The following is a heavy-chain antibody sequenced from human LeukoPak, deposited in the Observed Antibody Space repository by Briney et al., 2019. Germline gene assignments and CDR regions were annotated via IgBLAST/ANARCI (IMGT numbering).Heavy chain of an antibody. J-gene: IGHJ5*02. V-gene: IGHV4-59*01. CDR2: IYYSGST. CDR1: GGSISSYY. D-gene: IGHD1-1*01. CDR3: ARGGSTGTNLNWVDP. Sequence: PSETLSLTCTVSGGSISSYYWSWIRQPPGKGLEWIGYIYYSGSTNYNPSLKSRVTISVDTSKNQFSLKLSSVTAADTAVYYCARGGSTGTNLNWVDPWGRGTLVTVSS.